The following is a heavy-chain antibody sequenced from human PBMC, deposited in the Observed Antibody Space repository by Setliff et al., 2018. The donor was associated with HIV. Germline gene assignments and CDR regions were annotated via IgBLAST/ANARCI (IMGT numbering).Heavy chain of an antibody. D-gene: IGHD1-7*01. J-gene: IGHJ4*02. CDR2: IYYSGST. V-gene: IGHV4-59*02. CDR1: GASVSDNF. Sequence: SETLSLTCTVSGASVSDNFWNWIRQSPGKGLEWIGYIYYSGSTNYNPSLESRVPISIDTSKNQFSLRLSSVTAADTAVYYCARGHTWNYYGGDYFDYWGQGSLVTVSS. CDR3: ARGHTWNYYGGDYFDY.